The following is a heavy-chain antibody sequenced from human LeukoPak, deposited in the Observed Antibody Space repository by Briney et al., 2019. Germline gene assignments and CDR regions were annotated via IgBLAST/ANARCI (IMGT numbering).Heavy chain of an antibody. Sequence: PGGSLRLSCAASGFTFDDYGMHWVRQGPGRGLEWVSGISWNSGSIGYADSVKGRFTISRDNAKNSLDLQMNSLRAEDTALYFCAKDMSPSDSSGYWGFAFDIWGQGTMVTVPS. CDR1: GFTFDDYG. CDR2: ISWNSGSI. CDR3: AKDMSPSDSSGYWGFAFDI. V-gene: IGHV3-9*01. D-gene: IGHD3-22*01. J-gene: IGHJ3*02.